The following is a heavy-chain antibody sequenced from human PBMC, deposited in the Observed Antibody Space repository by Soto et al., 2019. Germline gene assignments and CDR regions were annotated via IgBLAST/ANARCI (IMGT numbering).Heavy chain of an antibody. CDR3: ARGISRPLPPFFDY. J-gene: IGHJ4*02. CDR2: IYSSGTT. Sequence: QVQLQESGPGLVKPSQTLSLTCTVSGGSITTGAYNWGWIRLLPGKGLEWIGNIYSSGTTNYNPSLRSRVTISADTSANQFSLNLKSVTAADTAIYFCARGISRPLPPFFDYWGQGTQVTVSS. V-gene: IGHV4-31*03. D-gene: IGHD2-15*01. CDR1: GGSITTGAYN.